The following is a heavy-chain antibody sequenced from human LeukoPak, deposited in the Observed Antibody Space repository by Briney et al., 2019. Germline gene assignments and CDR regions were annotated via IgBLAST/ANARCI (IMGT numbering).Heavy chain of an antibody. J-gene: IGHJ5*02. CDR2: IYYSGST. V-gene: IGHV4-59*08. CDR1: GGSISSYY. Sequence: SETLSLTCTVSGGSISSYYWSWIRQPPRKGLEWIGYIYYSGSTNYNPSLKSRVTISVDTSKNQFSLKLSSVTAADTAVYYCARHSIVVVPAATNWFDPWGQGTLVTVSS. D-gene: IGHD2-2*01. CDR3: ARHSIVVVPAATNWFDP.